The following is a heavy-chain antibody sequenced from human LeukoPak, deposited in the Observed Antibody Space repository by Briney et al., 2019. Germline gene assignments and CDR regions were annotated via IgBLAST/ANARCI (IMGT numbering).Heavy chain of an antibody. V-gene: IGHV1-18*01. CDR3: ARGVYYDYIWGSSGYYYYMDV. J-gene: IGHJ6*03. CDR1: GYTFTSYG. CDR2: ISAYNGNT. D-gene: IGHD3-16*01. Sequence: ASVKVSCKASGYTFTSYGISWVRQAPGQGLEWMGWISAYNGNTNYAQKLQSRVTMTTDTSTSTAYMELRSLRSDDTAVYYCARGVYYDYIWGSSGYYYYMDVWGKGTTVTVSS.